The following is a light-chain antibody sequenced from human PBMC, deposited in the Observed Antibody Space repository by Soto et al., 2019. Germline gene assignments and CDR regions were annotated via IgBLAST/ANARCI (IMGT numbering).Light chain of an antibody. CDR1: QSVSSSY. V-gene: IGKV3-20*01. CDR3: QQYGSSQLT. CDR2: GAS. Sequence: EIVLTQSPGTLSLSPGERATLSCRASQSVSSSYLAWYQQKPGQAPRLLIYGASSRATGIPDRFSGSGSGTDFTLTISRLEPEDFALYYCQQYGSSQLTFGGWTKVEIK. J-gene: IGKJ4*01.